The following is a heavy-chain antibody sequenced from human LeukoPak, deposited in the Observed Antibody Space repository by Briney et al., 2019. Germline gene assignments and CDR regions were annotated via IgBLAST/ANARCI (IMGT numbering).Heavy chain of an antibody. V-gene: IGHV1-18*01. J-gene: IGHJ3*02. CDR1: GYTFTSYG. CDR2: ISAYNGNT. CDR3: ARVPYDFWSGYPGTDDAFDI. Sequence: ASVKVSCKASGYTFTSYGISWVRQAPGQGLEWMGWISAYNGNTNYAQKLQGRVTMTTDTSTSTAYMELRSLRSDDTAVYYCARVPYDFWSGYPGTDDAFDIWGQGTMVTVSS. D-gene: IGHD3-3*01.